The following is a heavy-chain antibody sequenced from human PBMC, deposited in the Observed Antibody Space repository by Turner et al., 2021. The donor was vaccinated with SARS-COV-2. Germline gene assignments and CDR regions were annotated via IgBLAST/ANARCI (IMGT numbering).Heavy chain of an antibody. D-gene: IGHD2-15*01. Sequence: EVQLVESGGGLVQPGGSLRLSCAASGFTFSSYWMNWVRQAPGKGLEWVANIKQDGSERYYVDSVKGRFTISRDNAKNSLYLQMNSLRAEDTAVYSCAREESGSFGAYGMDVWGQGTTVTVSS. J-gene: IGHJ6*02. V-gene: IGHV3-7*03. CDR2: IKQDGSER. CDR1: GFTFSSYW. CDR3: AREESGSFGAYGMDV.